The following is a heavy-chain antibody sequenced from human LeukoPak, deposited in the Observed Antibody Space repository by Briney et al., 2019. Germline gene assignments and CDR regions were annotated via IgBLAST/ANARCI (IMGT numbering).Heavy chain of an antibody. D-gene: IGHD4-17*01. V-gene: IGHV3-7*01. Sequence: PGGSLRLSCAASGFTFSSYWMSWVRQAPGKGLEWVANIKQDGSEKYYVDSVRGRFTISRDNAKNSLYLQMNSLRAEDTAVYYCARDSYGDPFDYWGQGTLVTVSS. CDR2: IKQDGSEK. CDR1: GFTFSSYW. CDR3: ARDSYGDPFDY. J-gene: IGHJ4*02.